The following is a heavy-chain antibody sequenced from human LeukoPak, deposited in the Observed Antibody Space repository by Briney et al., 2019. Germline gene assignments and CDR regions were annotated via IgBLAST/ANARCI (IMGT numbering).Heavy chain of an antibody. CDR3: ARGPDVLRFLEWLPPPTSLDYYFDY. Sequence: SETLSLTCTVSGGSISSSSYYWGWIRQPPGKGLEWIGYIYYSGSTNYNPSLKSRVTISVDTPKNQFSLKLSSVTAADTAVYYCARGPDVLRFLEWLPPPTSLDYYFDYWGQGTLVTVSS. D-gene: IGHD3-3*01. V-gene: IGHV4-61*05. J-gene: IGHJ4*02. CDR1: GGSISSSSYY. CDR2: IYYSGST.